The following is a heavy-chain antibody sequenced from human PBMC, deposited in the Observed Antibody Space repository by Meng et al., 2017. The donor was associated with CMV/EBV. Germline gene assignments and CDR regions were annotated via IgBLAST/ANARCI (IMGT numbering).Heavy chain of an antibody. CDR2: ISSSSSTI. CDR3: ARGVEGFDY. CDR1: GFTFSSYS. Sequence: GGSLRLSCAASGFTFSSYSMNWARQAPGKGLEWVSYISSSSSTIYYADSVKGRFTISRDNAKNSLYLQMNSLRAEDTAVYYCARGVEGFDYWGQGTLVTVSS. V-gene: IGHV3-48*04. J-gene: IGHJ4*02.